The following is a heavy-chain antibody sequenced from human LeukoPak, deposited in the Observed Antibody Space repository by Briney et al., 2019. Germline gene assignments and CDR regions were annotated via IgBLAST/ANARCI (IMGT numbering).Heavy chain of an antibody. CDR3: ATVHKSTTETTSGFYFDY. CDR1: GGPISSYY. CDR2: IHYSGST. V-gene: IGHV4-59*01. Sequence: SETLSLTCTVSGGPISSYYWSWIRQPPGKGLEWIGYIHYSGSTNYNPSLKSRVTISVDTSKNQFSLNVSSVTAADTAVYYCATVHKSTTETTSGFYFDYWGQGTLVTVS. D-gene: IGHD1-1*01. J-gene: IGHJ4*02.